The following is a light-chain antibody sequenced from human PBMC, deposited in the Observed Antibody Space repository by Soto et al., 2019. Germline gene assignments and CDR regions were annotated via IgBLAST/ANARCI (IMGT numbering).Light chain of an antibody. J-gene: IGKJ2*01. CDR3: QQSYEAPRT. CDR1: QSIGTY. V-gene: IGKV1-39*01. Sequence: DIQMTQSPSSLSASVGDRVTITCRASQSIGTYLSWYQQKAGKAPKLLIYNVFSLQSGVPSRFSGSGSGTDFTLTISSLQPEDFATYYCQQSYEAPRTFGQGTKLQIK. CDR2: NVF.